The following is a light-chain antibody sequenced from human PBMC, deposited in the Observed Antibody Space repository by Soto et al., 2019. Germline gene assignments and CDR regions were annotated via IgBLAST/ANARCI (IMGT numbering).Light chain of an antibody. CDR3: QQRSNWPLT. J-gene: IGKJ4*01. Sequence: EIVLTQSPGTLSLSPGERATLSCRAGQSVSSSYLAWYQQKPGQAPRLLIYGASSRATGIPDRFSGSGSGTDFTLTINSLEPEDFAVYYCQQRSNWPLTFGGGTKVDIK. CDR2: GAS. V-gene: IGKV3D-20*02. CDR1: QSVSSSY.